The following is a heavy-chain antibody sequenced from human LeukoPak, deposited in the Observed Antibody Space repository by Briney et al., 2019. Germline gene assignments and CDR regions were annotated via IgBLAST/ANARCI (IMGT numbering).Heavy chain of an antibody. Sequence: SETLSLTCAVYGGSFSGYYWSWIRQPPGKGLEWIGEINHSGSTNYNPSLKSRVTISVDTSKNQFSLKLRSVTAADTAVYYCARRSTRGYDYWGQGTLVTVSS. J-gene: IGHJ4*02. V-gene: IGHV4-34*01. CDR3: ARRSTRGYDY. D-gene: IGHD5/OR15-5a*01. CDR1: GGSFSGYY. CDR2: INHSGST.